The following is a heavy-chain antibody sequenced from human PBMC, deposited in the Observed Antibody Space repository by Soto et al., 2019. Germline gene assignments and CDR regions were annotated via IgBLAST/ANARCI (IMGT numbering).Heavy chain of an antibody. CDR2: ISYEGSNT. CDR1: GFTFSSYE. Sequence: GGSLRLSCAASGFTFSSYEMNWVRQAPGKGLQWVALISYEGSNTYYADSVKGRFTVSRDNSKSTLSLQMNSLRAEDTAVYYCTKALYCSSTSCYSGGDTFHIWGQGTMVTVSS. J-gene: IGHJ3*02. V-gene: IGHV3-30-3*01. CDR3: TKALYCSSTSCYSGGDTFHI. D-gene: IGHD2-2*01.